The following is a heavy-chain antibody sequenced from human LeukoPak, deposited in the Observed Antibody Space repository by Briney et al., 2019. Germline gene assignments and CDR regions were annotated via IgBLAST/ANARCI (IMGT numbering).Heavy chain of an antibody. V-gene: IGHV3-23*01. Sequence: GGSLRLSCAASGFTFSSYAMSWVRRAPGKGLEWVSAISGSGGSTYYADSVKGRFTISRDNSKNTLYLQMNSLRAKDTAVYYCAKDSITIFGVIGFDYWGQGTQVTVSS. CDR1: GFTFSSYA. CDR3: AKDSITIFGVIGFDY. CDR2: ISGSGGST. J-gene: IGHJ4*02. D-gene: IGHD3-3*01.